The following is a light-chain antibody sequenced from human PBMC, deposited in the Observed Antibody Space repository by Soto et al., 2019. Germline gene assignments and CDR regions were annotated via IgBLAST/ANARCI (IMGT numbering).Light chain of an antibody. CDR1: QTVSGGY. CDR2: GAS. J-gene: IGKJ5*01. Sequence: VLTQSPGTLSLSVGQRATLSCRASQTVSGGYLAWYQQKSGQAPRLLIYGASSRATDIPDRFSGSGSGMDFALTISRLEPEDFAVYYCPKYGDSSITFGQGTRLEIK. CDR3: PKYGDSSIT. V-gene: IGKV3-20*01.